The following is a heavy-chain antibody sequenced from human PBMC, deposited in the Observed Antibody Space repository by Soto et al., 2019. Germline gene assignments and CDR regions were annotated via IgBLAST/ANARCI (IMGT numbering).Heavy chain of an antibody. V-gene: IGHV1-69*02. CDR1: GGTFSSYT. CDR2: IIPILGRA. J-gene: IGHJ3*02. Sequence: SVKVSCKASGGTFSSYTLSWVRQAPGQGLEWMGRIIPILGRADYAPKFQGRVTITADKSTSTTYMELSSLRSEDTAVYYCATKWLPDRAFDIWGQGTMVTVSS. CDR3: ATKWLPDRAFDI. D-gene: IGHD5-12*01.